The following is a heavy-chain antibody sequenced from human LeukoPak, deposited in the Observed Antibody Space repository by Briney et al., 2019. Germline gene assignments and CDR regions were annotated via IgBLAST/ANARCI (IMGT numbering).Heavy chain of an antibody. J-gene: IGHJ4*02. Sequence: HPGGSLRLSCAASGFTFSSYGMSWVREAPGKGLEWVSAISGSGGSTYYADSVKGRFTISRDNSKNTLYLQMNSLRAEDTAVYYCAKDLILGSFDYWGQGTLVTVSS. CDR1: GFTFSSYG. D-gene: IGHD3-16*01. CDR3: AKDLILGSFDY. V-gene: IGHV3-23*01. CDR2: ISGSGGST.